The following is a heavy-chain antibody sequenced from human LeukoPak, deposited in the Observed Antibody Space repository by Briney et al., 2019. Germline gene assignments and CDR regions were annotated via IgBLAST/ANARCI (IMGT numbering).Heavy chain of an antibody. J-gene: IGHJ4*02. D-gene: IGHD7-27*01. CDR2: IYYSGGT. CDR1: GSSISSYY. V-gene: IGHV4-59*01. CDR3: EGTGHGFDY. Sequence: SETLSLTCRVSGSSISSYYWAWIRQPPGKGLEWIGHIYYSGGTNYNPSLKSRVSISLDTSKKHFSLKLSSVTAADTAVYFCEGTGHGFDYWSQGTLVTVSS.